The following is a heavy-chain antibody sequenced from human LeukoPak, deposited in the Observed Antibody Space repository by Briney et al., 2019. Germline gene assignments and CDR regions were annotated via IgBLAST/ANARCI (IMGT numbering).Heavy chain of an antibody. J-gene: IGHJ4*02. D-gene: IGHD3-22*01. V-gene: IGHV5-51*01. CDR3: ARLSGYTHLYYFDY. CDR1: GYSFTSYW. Sequence: GESLKISCKGSGYSFTSYWIAWVRQMPGKGLEWMGIIYPGDSDTRYSPSFQGQVTISVDESISTAYLQWSSLKASDTAMYYCARLSGYTHLYYFDYWGQGTLVTVSS. CDR2: IYPGDSDT.